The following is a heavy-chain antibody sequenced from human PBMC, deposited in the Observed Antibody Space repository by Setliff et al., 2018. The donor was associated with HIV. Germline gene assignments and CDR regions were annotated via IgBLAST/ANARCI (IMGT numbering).Heavy chain of an antibody. J-gene: IGHJ6*02. V-gene: IGHV1-8*03. CDR2: MNPNSGNT. D-gene: IGHD3-16*01. Sequence: ASVKVSCKASGYTFTSYDINWVRQATGQGLEWMGWMNPNSGNTGYAQKFQGRVTITRNTSISTAYMELSSLRSEDTAVYYCAGDRYYDYVWGSLLGYYYGMDVWGQGTTVTVSS. CDR3: AGDRYYDYVWGSLLGYYYGMDV. CDR1: GYTFTSYD.